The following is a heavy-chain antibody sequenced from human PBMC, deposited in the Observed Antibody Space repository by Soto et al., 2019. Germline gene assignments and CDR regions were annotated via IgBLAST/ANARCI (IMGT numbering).Heavy chain of an antibody. J-gene: IGHJ3*02. D-gene: IGHD5-18*01. CDR1: GGSISSYY. CDR3: ARASGGYSYGHDAFDI. CDR2: IYYSGST. Sequence: SETLSLTCTVSGGSISSYYWSWLRQPPGKGLEWIGYIYYSGSTNYNPSLKSRVTISVDTSKNQFSLKLSSVTAADTAVYYCARASGGYSYGHDAFDIWGQGTMVTVS. V-gene: IGHV4-59*01.